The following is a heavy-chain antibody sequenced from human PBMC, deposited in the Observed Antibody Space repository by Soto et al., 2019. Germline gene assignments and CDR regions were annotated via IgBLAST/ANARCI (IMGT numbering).Heavy chain of an antibody. D-gene: IGHD6-19*01. Sequence: QVQLQESGPGLVKPSETLSLTCTVSGGSISSYYWSWIRQPPGKGLEWIGYIYYSGSTNYNPFLKRRVTISVDTSKNQFSLKLSSVTAADTAVYYCARVSAGYWYFDLWGRGTLVTVSS. CDR2: IYYSGST. J-gene: IGHJ2*01. V-gene: IGHV4-59*01. CDR3: ARVSAGYWYFDL. CDR1: GGSISSYY.